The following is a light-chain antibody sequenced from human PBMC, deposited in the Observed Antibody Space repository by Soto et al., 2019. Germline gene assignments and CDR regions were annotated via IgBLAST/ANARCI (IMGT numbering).Light chain of an antibody. CDR2: GAS. CDR3: QQYGSTRVT. CDR1: QSVSSSY. Sequence: EIVLTQSPGTLSLSPGERATLSCRASQSVSSSYLAWYQQKPGQAPRLLIYGASSRATGIPDRFSGSGSGTDFTLTISSLEREDFAVYYCQQYGSTRVTFGQGTRLEIK. J-gene: IGKJ5*01. V-gene: IGKV3-20*01.